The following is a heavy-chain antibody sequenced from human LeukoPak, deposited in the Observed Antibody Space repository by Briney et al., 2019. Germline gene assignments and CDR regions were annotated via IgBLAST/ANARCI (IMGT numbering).Heavy chain of an antibody. D-gene: IGHD3-16*01. Sequence: GASVKFSCKASGGTFSRSDIHWVRQPPGQGPEWMGRIIPIIAVANSAQKFQARVTITADKSTSTAYMELRSLRSEDTAVYYCARGITVPTGNAFDIWGQGTMVSVSA. V-gene: IGHV1-69*04. CDR2: IIPIIAVA. J-gene: IGHJ3*02. CDR1: GGTFSRSD. CDR3: ARGITVPTGNAFDI.